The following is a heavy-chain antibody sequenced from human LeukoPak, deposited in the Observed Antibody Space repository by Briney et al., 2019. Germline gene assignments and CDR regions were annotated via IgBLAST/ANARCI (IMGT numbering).Heavy chain of an antibody. CDR3: ARDYDWLGELWVAFDI. CDR2: ISSSGSTI. V-gene: IGHV3-11*04. D-gene: IGHD3-10*01. CDR1: GFTFSDYY. J-gene: IGHJ3*02. Sequence: GGSLRLSCAASGFTFSDYYMSWIRQAPGKGLEWVSYISSSGSTIYYADSVKGRFTISRDNAKNSLYLQMNSLRAEDTAVYYCARDYDWLGELWVAFDIWGQGTMVTVSS.